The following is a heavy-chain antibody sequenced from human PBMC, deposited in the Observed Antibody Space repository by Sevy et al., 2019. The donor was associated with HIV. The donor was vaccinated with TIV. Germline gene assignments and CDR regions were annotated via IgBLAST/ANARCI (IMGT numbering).Heavy chain of an antibody. J-gene: IGHJ4*02. D-gene: IGHD2-15*01. CDR2: ISNDGSNE. Sequence: GGSLRLSCAASGFTFRRYAMHWVRQAPGKGLEWVTVISNDGSNEYYIDSVKGRFTISRDNSKNILYLQMNSLRPEDTAVYYCARDGGGDYFDYWGQGTLVTVSS. CDR3: ARDGGGDYFDY. CDR1: GFTFRRYA. V-gene: IGHV3-30*04.